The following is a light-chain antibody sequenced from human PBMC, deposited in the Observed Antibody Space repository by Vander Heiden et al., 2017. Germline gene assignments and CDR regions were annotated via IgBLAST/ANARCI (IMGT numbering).Light chain of an antibody. V-gene: IGLV2-11*01. CDR2: DVS. Sequence: QSALTQPRSSSGSPGQSVTIPCTGPSSDVGGYNYVSWYPQHPGKAPKLMIYDVSKRPSGVPDRFSGSKSGNTASLTISGLQAEDEADYYCCSYAGSYSYVFGTGTKVTVL. CDR3: CSYAGSYSYV. CDR1: SSDVGGYNY. J-gene: IGLJ1*01.